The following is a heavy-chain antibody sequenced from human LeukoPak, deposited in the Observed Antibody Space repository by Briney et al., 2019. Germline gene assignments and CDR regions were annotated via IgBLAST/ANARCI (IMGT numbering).Heavy chain of an antibody. J-gene: IGHJ3*02. CDR1: GFTFSSYE. D-gene: IGHD6-13*01. Sequence: GGSLRLSCAASGFTFSSYEMNWVRQAPGKGLEWVSYISSSGSTIYYADSVKGRFTISRDNAKNSLYLQMNSLRAEDTAVYYCAGAREAAAFTDDDAFDIWGQGTMVTVSS. V-gene: IGHV3-48*03. CDR2: ISSSGSTI. CDR3: AGAREAAAFTDDDAFDI.